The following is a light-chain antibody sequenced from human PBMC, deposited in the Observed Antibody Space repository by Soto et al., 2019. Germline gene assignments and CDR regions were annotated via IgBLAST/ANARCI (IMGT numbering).Light chain of an antibody. CDR3: MQGTHWPRT. J-gene: IGKJ1*01. Sequence: DVVMTQSPLSLPVTLGQPASISCRSSQSLVHSDGNTYLNWFQQRPGQSPRRLIYKVSNRDSGVPDRFSGSGSGIDFTLKISRVEAEDVGIYYCMQGTHWPRTFGQGTKVEIK. V-gene: IGKV2-30*02. CDR2: KVS. CDR1: QSLVHSDGNTY.